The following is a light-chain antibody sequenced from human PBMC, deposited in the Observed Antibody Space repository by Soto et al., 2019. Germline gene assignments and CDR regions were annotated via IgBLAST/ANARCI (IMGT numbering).Light chain of an antibody. CDR2: ANN. CDR3: SSYTTPSTVL. J-gene: IGLJ2*01. Sequence: QSVLTQPPSVSGAPGQRVTISCTGSMSNIGAGYDVHWYQQLPGTAPKLLISANNNRPSGVPDRFSGSKSGTSASLAITGLQADDEADYYCSSYTTPSTVLFGGGTKLTVL. V-gene: IGLV1-40*01. CDR1: MSNIGAGYD.